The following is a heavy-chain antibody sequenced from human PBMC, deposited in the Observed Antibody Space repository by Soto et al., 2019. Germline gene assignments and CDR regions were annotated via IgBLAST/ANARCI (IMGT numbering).Heavy chain of an antibody. J-gene: IGHJ5*02. CDR3: ARGLRMIYCSVMSCLRFDP. CDR2: IIGSGST. Sequence: GGSLRLSCAASGFPFSNYAMGWVRQAPEKGLEWVSGIIGSGSTYYADSVKGRFTISRDNSKNILSLQMNSLRAEDTAVYFCARGLRMIYCSVMSCLRFDPWGQGTLVTVSS. D-gene: IGHD2-15*01. CDR1: GFPFSNYA. V-gene: IGHV3-23*01.